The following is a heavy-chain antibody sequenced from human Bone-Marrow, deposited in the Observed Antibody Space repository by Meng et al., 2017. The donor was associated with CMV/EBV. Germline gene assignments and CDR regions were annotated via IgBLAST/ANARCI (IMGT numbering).Heavy chain of an antibody. CDR3: AKDRGLRVGGWFDP. J-gene: IGHJ5*02. CDR1: GFSLNKHE. Sequence: GESLKISCAASGFSLNKHEMNWVRQAPGKGLEWVSYINSDGATIYLADSVKGRFTISRDNSKNTLYLQMNSLRAEDTAVYYCAKDRGLRVGGWFDPWGQGTLVTVSS. V-gene: IGHV3-23*01. D-gene: IGHD3-10*01. CDR2: INSDGATI.